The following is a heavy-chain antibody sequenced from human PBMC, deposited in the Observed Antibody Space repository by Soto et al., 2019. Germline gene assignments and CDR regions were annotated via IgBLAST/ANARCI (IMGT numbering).Heavy chain of an antibody. CDR3: ARGLDIVATINVGYYYYMDV. J-gene: IGHJ6*03. Sequence: SETLSLTCAVYGGSFSGYYWSWIRQPPGKGLEWIGEINHSGSTNYNPSLKSRVTISVDTSKNQFSLKLSSVTAADTAVYYCARGLDIVATINVGYYYYMDVWGKGTTVTVSS. D-gene: IGHD5-12*01. V-gene: IGHV4-34*01. CDR2: INHSGST. CDR1: GGSFSGYY.